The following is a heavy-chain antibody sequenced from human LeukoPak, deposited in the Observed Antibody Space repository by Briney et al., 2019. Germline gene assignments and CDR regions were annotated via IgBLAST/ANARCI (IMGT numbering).Heavy chain of an antibody. D-gene: IGHD6-6*01. J-gene: IGHJ6*03. V-gene: IGHV3-21*01. CDR1: GFTFDDYA. CDR3: ARVRDSSSPGLYYYYYYYMDV. CDR2: ISSSSSYI. Sequence: GGSLRLSCAASGFTFDDYAMNWVRQAPGKGLEWVSSISSSSSYIYYADSVKGRFTISRDNAKNSLYLQMNSLRAEDTAVYYCARVRDSSSPGLYYYYYYYMDVWGKGTTVTVSS.